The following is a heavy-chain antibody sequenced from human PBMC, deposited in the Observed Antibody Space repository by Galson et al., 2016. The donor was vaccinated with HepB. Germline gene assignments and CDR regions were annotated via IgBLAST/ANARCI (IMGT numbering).Heavy chain of an antibody. CDR2: SRYSGTV. J-gene: IGHJ6*02. CDR3: VRGTGKSWYAYKRSYYYTMDV. Sequence: SLRLSCAVSGFSLSNYEMNWVRQAPGKGLEWLSYSRYSGTVYYADSVKGRFTISRDKAENSLHLQMINVSADDTAVYYCVRGTGKSWYAYKRSYYYTMDVWGRGTTVTVSS. D-gene: IGHD6-13*01. CDR1: GFSLSNYE. V-gene: IGHV3-48*03.